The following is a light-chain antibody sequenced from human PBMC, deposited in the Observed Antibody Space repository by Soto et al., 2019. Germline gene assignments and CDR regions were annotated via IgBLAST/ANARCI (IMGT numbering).Light chain of an antibody. J-gene: IGKJ2*02. CDR2: LGS. CDR3: MQALQTPRT. Sequence: DIVMTQSPLSLPVTPGEPASISCRSSQSLLHSNVYNYLDWYLQKPGQSPQLLIYLGSNRSSGVPERFSGSGSGTDFTLKISSVEAEDVGVYYCMQALQTPRTFGQGTKLEIK. CDR1: QSLLHSNVYNY. V-gene: IGKV2-28*01.